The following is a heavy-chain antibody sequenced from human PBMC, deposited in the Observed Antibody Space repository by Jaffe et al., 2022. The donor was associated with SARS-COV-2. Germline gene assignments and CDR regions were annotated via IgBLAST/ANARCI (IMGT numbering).Heavy chain of an antibody. J-gene: IGHJ3*02. V-gene: IGHV2-5*02. CDR2: IYWDDDK. D-gene: IGHD3-22*01. CDR3: AHTDLPDHMIVVVPHYTGDAFDI. CDR1: GFSLSTSGVG. Sequence: QITLKESGPTLVKPTQTLTLTCTFSGFSLSTSGVGVGWIRQPPGKALEWLALIYWDDDKRYSPSLKSRLTITKDTSKNQVVLTMTNMDPVDTATYYCAHTDLPDHMIVVVPHYTGDAFDIWGQGTMVTVSS.